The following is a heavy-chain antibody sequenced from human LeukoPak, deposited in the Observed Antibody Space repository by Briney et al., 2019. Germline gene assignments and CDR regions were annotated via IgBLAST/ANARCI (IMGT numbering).Heavy chain of an antibody. V-gene: IGHV3-7*01. D-gene: IGHD3-10*01. CDR3: ARDIGITMVRDDAFDI. Sequence: GRSLRLSCAASGFTFSSYGMHWVRQAPGKGLEWVANIKQDGSEKYYGDSVKGRFTISRDNAKNSLYLQMNSLRAEDTAVYYCARDIGITMVRDDAFDIWGQGTMVTVSS. CDR2: IKQDGSEK. J-gene: IGHJ3*02. CDR1: GFTFSSYG.